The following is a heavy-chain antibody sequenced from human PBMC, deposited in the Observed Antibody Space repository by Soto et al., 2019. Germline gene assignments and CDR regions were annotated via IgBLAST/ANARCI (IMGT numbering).Heavy chain of an antibody. CDR1: GYTFTSYG. CDR3: ATAVVRGLNAFDI. D-gene: IGHD3-10*01. J-gene: IGHJ3*02. V-gene: IGHV1-18*04. CDR2: ISAYNGNT. Sequence: ASVKVSFKASGYTFTSYGISWVRQAPGQGLEWMGWISAYNGNTNYAQKLQGRVTMTTDTSTSTAYMELRSLRSDDTAVYYCATAVVRGLNAFDIWGQGTMVTVSS.